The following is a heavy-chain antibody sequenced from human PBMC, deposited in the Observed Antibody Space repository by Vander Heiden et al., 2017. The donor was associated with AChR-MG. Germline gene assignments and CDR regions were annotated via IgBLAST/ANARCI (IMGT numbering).Heavy chain of an antibody. J-gene: IGHJ3*02. CDR3: ARRGSRDYYDSSGYLTPFDDAFDI. CDR2: IIPIFGTA. V-gene: IGHV1-69*06. Sequence: QVQLVQSGAAVTKPGSSVKVSCKASGGTFSSYAISWVRQAPGQGLEWMGGIIPIFGTANYAQKFQGRVTITADKSTSTAYMELSSLRSEDTAVYYCARRGSRDYYDSSGYLTPFDDAFDIWGQGTMVTVSS. D-gene: IGHD3-22*01. CDR1: GGTFSSYA.